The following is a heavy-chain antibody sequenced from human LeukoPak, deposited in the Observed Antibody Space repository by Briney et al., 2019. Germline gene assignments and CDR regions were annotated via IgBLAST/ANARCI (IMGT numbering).Heavy chain of an antibody. Sequence: ASVKVSYKASGGTFSSYAISWVRQAPGQGLEWMGRIIPIFGTANYAQKFQGRVTITTDESTSTAYMELSSLRSEDTAVYYCARAPSGYDYDHYFVYWGQGTLVTVSS. D-gene: IGHD5-12*01. J-gene: IGHJ4*02. CDR1: GGTFSSYA. V-gene: IGHV1-69*05. CDR2: IIPIFGTA. CDR3: ARAPSGYDYDHYFVY.